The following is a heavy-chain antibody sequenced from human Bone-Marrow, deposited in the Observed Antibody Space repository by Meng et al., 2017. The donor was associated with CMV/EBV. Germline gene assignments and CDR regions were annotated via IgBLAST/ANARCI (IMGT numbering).Heavy chain of an antibody. CDR2: IKSKTDGGRP. Sequence: NDWVSWVRQAPVKGLEWVGRIKSKTDGGRPGYAAPVKGRFTISRDDSKNTLYLQMNSLKTEDTAVYYCTTEGVEDIVVVPAAIAVDYWGQGTLVTVSS. CDR3: TTEGVEDIVVVPAAIAVDY. CDR1: NDW. J-gene: IGHJ4*02. D-gene: IGHD2-2*02. V-gene: IGHV3-15*01.